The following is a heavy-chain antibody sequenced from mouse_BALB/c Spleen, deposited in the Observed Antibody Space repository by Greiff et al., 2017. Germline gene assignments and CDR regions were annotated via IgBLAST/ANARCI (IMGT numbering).Heavy chain of an antibody. Sequence: VQRVESGPDLVAPSQSLSITCTVSGFSLTSYGVHWVRQPPGKGLEWLVVIWSDGSTTYNSALKSRLSISKDNSKSQVFLKMNSLQTDDTAMYYCARQRQLGLYYYAMDYWGQGTSVTVSS. CDR3: ARQRQLGLYYYAMDY. J-gene: IGHJ4*01. CDR1: GFSLTSYG. V-gene: IGHV2-6-2*01. CDR2: IWSDGST. D-gene: IGHD3-2*01.